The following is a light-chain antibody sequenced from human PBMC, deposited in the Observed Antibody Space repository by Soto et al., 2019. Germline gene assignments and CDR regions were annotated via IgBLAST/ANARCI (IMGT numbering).Light chain of an antibody. J-gene: IGKJ1*01. CDR1: ENIGSDY. CDR2: DAS. CDR3: QQYGCSPRT. V-gene: IGKV3-20*01. Sequence: VVLTQSPDTLSVTPGERATLSCRASENIGSDYLAWYQHKPGQPPSLLIFDASSRAPGIPDRFTGGGSGTDFTLTINRLEPEDFAVYYCQQYGCSPRTFGQGTKVDIK.